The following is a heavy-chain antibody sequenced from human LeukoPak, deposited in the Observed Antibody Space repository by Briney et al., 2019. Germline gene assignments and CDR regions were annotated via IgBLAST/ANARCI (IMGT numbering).Heavy chain of an antibody. D-gene: IGHD3-22*01. J-gene: IGHJ6*03. CDR3: ARGVRYYYDSSGSAVDYYYYMDV. Sequence: GASVKVSCKASGYTFTGYYIHWVRQAPGQGLEWMGWINPNSGGTNYAQKFQGRVTMTRDTSISTAYMELSRLRSDDTAVYYCARGVRYYYDSSGSAVDYYYYMDVWGKGTTVTISS. CDR2: INPNSGGT. CDR1: GYTFTGYY. V-gene: IGHV1-2*02.